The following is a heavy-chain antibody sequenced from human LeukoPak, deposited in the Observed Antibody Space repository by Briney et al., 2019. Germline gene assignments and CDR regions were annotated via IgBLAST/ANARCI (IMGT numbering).Heavy chain of an antibody. J-gene: IGHJ6*02. Sequence: SETLSLTCVVSGGSFSKFDWSWIRQPAGKGLEWIGRIYTSGSTNYNPSVKSRVTMSVDTSNNQFYLKLPSATAADTPVYYCARQPPQYYGMDVWGQGTTVTVSS. CDR3: ARQPPQYYGMDV. V-gene: IGHV4-4*07. CDR2: IYTSGST. CDR1: GGSFSKFD.